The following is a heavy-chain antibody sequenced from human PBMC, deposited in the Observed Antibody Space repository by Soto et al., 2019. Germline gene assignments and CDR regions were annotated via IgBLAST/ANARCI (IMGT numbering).Heavy chain of an antibody. CDR1: GGSFSSYY. V-gene: IGHV4-34*01. J-gene: IGHJ5*02. CDR2: INRIGSA. CDR3: ARGGVDMIRGITGKRTWLDP. D-gene: IGHD3-10*01. Sequence: QVQLQQWGDGLLKPSETLSLTCAVYGGSFSSYYWNWIRQSPGKGLEWIGDINRIGSANYKPSLTGRVTMSVDSAKNQFYLRLTSVTAADTAMYYCARGGVDMIRGITGKRTWLDPWGQGTLVIVS.